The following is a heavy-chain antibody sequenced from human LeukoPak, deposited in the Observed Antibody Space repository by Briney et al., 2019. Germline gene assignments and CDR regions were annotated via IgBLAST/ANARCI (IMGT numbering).Heavy chain of an antibody. CDR1: GYSIRSGFY. V-gene: IGHV4-38-2*02. CDR3: ARLGGSAWHLDY. J-gene: IGHJ4*02. CDR2: IYHSGIT. Sequence: SETLSLTCTVSGYSIRSGFYWGWIRQPPGKGLEWIGDIYHSGITYYTPSLKSRVTISVDTSKNLFSLKLNSVTAADTAVYYCARLGGSAWHLDYWGQGILVTVSS. D-gene: IGHD6-19*01.